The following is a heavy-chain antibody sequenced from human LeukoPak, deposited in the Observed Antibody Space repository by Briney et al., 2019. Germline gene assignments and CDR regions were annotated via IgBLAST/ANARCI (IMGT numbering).Heavy chain of an antibody. CDR3: ARAPYYYDSSGYLYYFDY. D-gene: IGHD3-22*01. J-gene: IGHJ4*02. Sequence: SETLSLTCTVSGGSISSYYWSWIRQPPGKGLEWIGYIYYSGSTNYNPSLKSRVTISVDTSKNQFSLKLSSVTAADTAVYYCARAPYYYDSSGYLYYFDYWGQGTLVTVSS. CDR1: GGSISSYY. V-gene: IGHV4-59*01. CDR2: IYYSGST.